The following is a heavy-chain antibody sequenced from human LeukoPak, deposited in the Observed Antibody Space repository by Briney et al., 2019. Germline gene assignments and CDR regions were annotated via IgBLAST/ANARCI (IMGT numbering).Heavy chain of an antibody. Sequence: TITASGDSTYYADSVKGRFTMSRDNSRDTVYLQMNSLRAEDTAVYYCASITMVRGVIPNHIDYWGQGTLVTVSS. CDR3: ASITMVRGVIPNHIDY. J-gene: IGHJ4*02. D-gene: IGHD3-10*01. CDR2: ITASGDST. V-gene: IGHV3-23*01.